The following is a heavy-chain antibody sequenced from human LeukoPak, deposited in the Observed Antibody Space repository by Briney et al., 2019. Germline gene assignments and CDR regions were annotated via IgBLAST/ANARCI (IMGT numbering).Heavy chain of an antibody. CDR3: ATVRGCGGDCYYLDY. CDR1: GFTFRNYG. V-gene: IGHV3-33*01. D-gene: IGHD2-21*02. J-gene: IGHJ4*02. Sequence: GRSVRLSCAASGFTFRNYGMNWVRQAPGKGLEWVTIIWYDGSNKYYADSVKGRFIISRDNSKNTLYLQMNSLRAEDTAVYYCATVRGCGGDCYYLDYWGQGTLVTVSS. CDR2: IWYDGSNK.